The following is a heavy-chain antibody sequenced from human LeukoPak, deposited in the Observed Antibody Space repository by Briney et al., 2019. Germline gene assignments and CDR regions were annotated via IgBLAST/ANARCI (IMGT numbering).Heavy chain of an antibody. V-gene: IGHV3-49*03. CDR1: GFTFGDYA. J-gene: IGHJ3*02. D-gene: IGHD4-17*01. Sequence: SGGSLRLSCTASGFTFGDYAMSWFRQAPGKGLEWVGFIRSKAYGGTTEYAASVKGRFTISRDDSKSIAYLQMNSLKTEDTAVYYCTREVNDYGDSRPGTQDAFDIWGQGTMVTVSS. CDR2: IRSKAYGGTT. CDR3: TREVNDYGDSRPGTQDAFDI.